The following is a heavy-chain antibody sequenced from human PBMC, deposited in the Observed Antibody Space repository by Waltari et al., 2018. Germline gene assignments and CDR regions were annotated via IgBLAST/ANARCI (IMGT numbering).Heavy chain of an antibody. Sequence: QVQLQQWGAGLLKPSETLSLPCAVYGGSFSGYYWSWIRQPPGKGLEWIGEINHSGSTNYNPSLKSRVTISVDTSKNQFSLKLSSVTAADTAVYYCATLPPWSGYSHDAFDIWGQGTMVTVSS. D-gene: IGHD3-3*01. CDR3: ATLPPWSGYSHDAFDI. CDR2: INHSGST. CDR1: GGSFSGYY. V-gene: IGHV4-34*01. J-gene: IGHJ3*02.